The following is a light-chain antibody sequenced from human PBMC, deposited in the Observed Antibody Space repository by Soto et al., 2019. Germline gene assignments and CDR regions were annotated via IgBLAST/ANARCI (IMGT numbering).Light chain of an antibody. CDR1: SSDVGGYNY. CDR3: SSYRSSSSFV. Sequence: QSALTQPASVSGSPGQSITISCTGTSSDVGGYNYVSWYQQHPGKAPKLMIYEVSNRPSGVSSRFSGSKSGNTASLTISGLQAEDEADYYCSSYRSSSSFVFGTGTKSPS. CDR2: EVS. V-gene: IGLV2-14*01. J-gene: IGLJ1*01.